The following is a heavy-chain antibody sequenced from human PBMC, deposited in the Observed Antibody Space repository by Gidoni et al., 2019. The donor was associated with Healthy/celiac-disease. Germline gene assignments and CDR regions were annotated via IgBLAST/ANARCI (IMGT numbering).Heavy chain of an antibody. CDR1: GFTFSSYA. CDR2: ISYDGSNK. V-gene: IGHV3-30-3*01. Sequence: VQLVESGGGVVQPGRSLRLSCPASGFTFSSYAMHWFRQAPGKGLEWVAVISYDGSNKYYADSVKGRFTISRDNSKNTLYLQMNSLRAEDTAVYYCARLKGADGLDYWGQGTLVTVSS. CDR3: ARLKGADGLDY. J-gene: IGHJ4*02. D-gene: IGHD1-26*01.